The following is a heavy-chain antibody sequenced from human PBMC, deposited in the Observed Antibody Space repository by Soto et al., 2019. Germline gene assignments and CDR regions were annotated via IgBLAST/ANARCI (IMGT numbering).Heavy chain of an antibody. CDR1: GGSISSGDYY. CDR3: ASRKSSPYFDY. Sequence: SETLSLTCTVSGGSISSGDYYWNWIRQPPGKGLEWIGYIYYSGSTYYNPSLKSRVTISVDTSKNQFSLRLSSVTAADTAVYYCASRKSSPYFDYWGQGTLVTVSS. J-gene: IGHJ4*02. D-gene: IGHD3-10*01. CDR2: IYYSGST. V-gene: IGHV4-30-4*01.